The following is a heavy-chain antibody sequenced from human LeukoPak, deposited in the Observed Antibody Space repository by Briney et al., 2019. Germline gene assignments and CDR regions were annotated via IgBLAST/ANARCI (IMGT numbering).Heavy chain of an antibody. V-gene: IGHV5-51*01. Sequence: GESLKISCKGSGYSFTSYWIGWVRQMPGKGLEWMGIIYPGDSDTRYSPSFQGQVTISADKSISTAYLQWSSLKASDTAMYYCASSPSSWVEYFDYWGQGTLVTVSS. CDR1: GYSFTSYW. CDR3: ASSPSSWVEYFDY. D-gene: IGHD2-2*01. CDR2: IYPGDSDT. J-gene: IGHJ4*02.